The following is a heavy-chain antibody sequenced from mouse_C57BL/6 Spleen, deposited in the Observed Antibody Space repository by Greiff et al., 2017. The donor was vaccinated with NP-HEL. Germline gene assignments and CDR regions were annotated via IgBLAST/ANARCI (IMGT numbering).Heavy chain of an antibody. J-gene: IGHJ2*01. Sequence: QVHVKQPGAELVKPGASVKMSCKASGYTFTSYWITWVKQRPGQGLEWIGDIYPGSGSTNYNEKFKSKATLTVDTSSSTAYMQLSSLTSEDSAVYYCARGWLLRGGDYWGQGTTLTVSS. V-gene: IGHV1-55*01. CDR1: GYTFTSYW. CDR3: ARGWLLRGGDY. D-gene: IGHD2-3*01. CDR2: IYPGSGST.